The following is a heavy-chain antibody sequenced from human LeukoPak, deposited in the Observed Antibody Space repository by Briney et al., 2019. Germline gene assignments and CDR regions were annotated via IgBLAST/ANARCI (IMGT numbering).Heavy chain of an antibody. Sequence: TPSETLSLTCTVSGGSISSGSYYWSWIRQPAGKGLEWIGRIYTSGSTNYNPSLKSRVTISVDTSKNQFSLKLTSVNVADTAVYYCARAGGYSGYASNWGQGTLVTVSS. CDR3: ARAGGYSGYASN. D-gene: IGHD5-12*01. V-gene: IGHV4-61*02. CDR1: GGSISSGSYY. J-gene: IGHJ4*02. CDR2: IYTSGST.